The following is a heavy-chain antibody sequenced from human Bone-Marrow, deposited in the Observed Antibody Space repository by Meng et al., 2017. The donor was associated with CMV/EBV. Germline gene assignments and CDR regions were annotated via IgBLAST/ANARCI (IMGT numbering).Heavy chain of an antibody. Sequence: GESLEISCAASGFTFSSYWLGRVRQAPGKGLEWVEFIRYDGSNKYYADPVKGRFTISRDNSKNTLYLQMNSLRAEDTAVYYCAKDKDDFWSGYHLDYWGQGTLVTVSS. CDR1: GFTFSSYW. D-gene: IGHD3-3*01. CDR2: IRYDGSNK. V-gene: IGHV3-30*02. CDR3: AKDKDDFWSGYHLDY. J-gene: IGHJ4*02.